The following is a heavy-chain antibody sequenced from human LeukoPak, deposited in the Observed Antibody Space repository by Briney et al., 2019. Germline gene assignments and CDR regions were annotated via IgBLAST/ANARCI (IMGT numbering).Heavy chain of an antibody. CDR2: ISAYNGNT. CDR1: GYTFTSYG. CDR3: ARAIVATSFDY. D-gene: IGHD5-12*01. V-gene: IGHV1-18*01. Sequence: GAAVKVSCKASGYTFTSYGISWVRQAPGQGLEWMGWISAYNGNTNYAQKFQGRVTITADKSTSTAYMELSSLRSEDTAVYYCARAIVATSFDYWGQGTLVTVSS. J-gene: IGHJ4*02.